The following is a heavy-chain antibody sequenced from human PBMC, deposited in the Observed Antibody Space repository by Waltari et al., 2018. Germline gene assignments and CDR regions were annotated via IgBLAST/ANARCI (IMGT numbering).Heavy chain of an antibody. Sequence: QVQLLESGPGLVKPSETLSPTCTVSGGSITSYYWTWIRQPPGKGLDWIGTRHYSGSTSYNPSLKSRVTMSLDTSKSKFSLKLNSVTAADTAVYYCLAGRAGEPFDYWGQGTLVTVSS. CDR3: LAGRAGEPFDY. CDR2: RHYSGST. D-gene: IGHD6-19*01. V-gene: IGHV4-59*01. J-gene: IGHJ4*02. CDR1: GGSITSYY.